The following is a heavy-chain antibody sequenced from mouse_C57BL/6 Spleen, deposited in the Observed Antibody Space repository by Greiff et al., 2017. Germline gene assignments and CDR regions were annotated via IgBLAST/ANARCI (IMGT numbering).Heavy chain of an antibody. Sequence: EVQLQQSGPELVKMSCKASGYTFTDYNMHWVKQSHGKSLEWIGYINPNNGGTSYNQKFKGKATLTVNKSSSTAYMELRSLTSEDSAVYYCARRTVYFDYWGQGTTLTVSS. J-gene: IGHJ2*01. CDR3: ARRTVYFDY. D-gene: IGHD1-1*01. V-gene: IGHV1-22*01. CDR1: GYTFTDYN. CDR2: INPNNGGT.